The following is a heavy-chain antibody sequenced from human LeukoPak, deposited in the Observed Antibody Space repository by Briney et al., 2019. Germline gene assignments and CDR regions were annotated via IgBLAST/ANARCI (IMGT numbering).Heavy chain of an antibody. V-gene: IGHV4-34*01. CDR2: INHSGST. CDR3: ARGSSGIAAAGTIDY. CDR1: GGSFSGYY. Sequence: SETLSLTCAVYGGSFSGYYWSWIRQPPGKGLEWIVEINHSGSTNYNPSLRSRVTISVDTSKNQFSLKLSSVTAADTAVYYCARGSSGIAAAGTIDYWGQGTLVTVSS. J-gene: IGHJ4*02. D-gene: IGHD6-13*01.